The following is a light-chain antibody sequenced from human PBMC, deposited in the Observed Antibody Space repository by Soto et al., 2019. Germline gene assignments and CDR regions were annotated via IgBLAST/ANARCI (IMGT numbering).Light chain of an antibody. J-gene: IGLJ1*01. V-gene: IGLV1-44*01. Sequence: QSLLAHPPSSSGTPGQRVTISCSEGSSNIGGNTVNWYQQLPGTAPKLLIYSNNQRPSGVPDRFSGSKSGTSASLAISGLQSEDEADYYCAAWDDSLNGYVFGTGTKVTGL. CDR1: SSNIGGNT. CDR2: SNN. CDR3: AAWDDSLNGYV.